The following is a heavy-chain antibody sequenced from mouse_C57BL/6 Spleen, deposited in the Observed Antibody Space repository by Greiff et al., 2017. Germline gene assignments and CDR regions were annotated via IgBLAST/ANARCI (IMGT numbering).Heavy chain of an antibody. J-gene: IGHJ4*01. CDR3: TSYYSYYYAMDY. Sequence: VQLQQSGAELVRPGASVTLSCKASGYTFTDYEMHWVKQTPVHGLEWIGAIDPETGGTAYNQKFKGKAILTAYKSSSTAYMELRSLTSEDSAVYYCTSYYSYYYAMDYWGQGTSVTVSS. CDR2: IDPETGGT. V-gene: IGHV1-15*01. D-gene: IGHD2-12*01. CDR1: GYTFTDYE.